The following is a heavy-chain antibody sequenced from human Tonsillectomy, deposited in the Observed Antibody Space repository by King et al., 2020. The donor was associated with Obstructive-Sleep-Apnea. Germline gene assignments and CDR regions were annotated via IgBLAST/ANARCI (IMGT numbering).Heavy chain of an antibody. CDR3: TRINYYDSSGFRNWLDP. J-gene: IGHJ5*02. D-gene: IGHD3-22*01. Sequence: VQLVESGGGLVQPGGSLKLSCAASGFTFSGSALHWVRQASGKGLEWVGRIRSRANSYATAYAASVNGRFTISRDDSQNTAYLQMNSLKTEDTAVYYCTRINYYDSSGFRNWLDPWGQGTLVTVSS. V-gene: IGHV3-73*01. CDR1: GFTFSGSA. CDR2: IRSRANSYAT.